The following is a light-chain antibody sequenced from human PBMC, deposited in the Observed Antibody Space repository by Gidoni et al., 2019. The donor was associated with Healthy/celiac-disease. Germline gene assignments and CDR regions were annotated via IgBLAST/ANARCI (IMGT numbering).Light chain of an antibody. CDR3: SSYTSSSTL. J-gene: IGLJ2*01. Sequence: QSALTQPASVSGSPGQSITISCTGTSSDVGGYNYLSWYQQHPGKAPKLMIYEVSNRPSRVSNRFSGSKSGNTASLTISGLQAEDEADYYCSSYTSSSTLFGGGTKLTVL. CDR1: SSDVGGYNY. CDR2: EVS. V-gene: IGLV2-14*01.